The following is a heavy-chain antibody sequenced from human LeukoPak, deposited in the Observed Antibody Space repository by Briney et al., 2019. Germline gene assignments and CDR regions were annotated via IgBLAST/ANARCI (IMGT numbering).Heavy chain of an antibody. CDR1: GFTFSSFG. Sequence: PGGSLRLSCAASGFTFSSFGMHWVRQAPGKGLQGVTIISDDGSNKYYADSVKGRFTISRDNSKNTVYLQMNSLRAEDTAVYYCAREGTYYFASGSFQGYYLDYWGQGTLVTVSS. CDR3: AREGTYYFASGSFQGYYLDY. CDR2: ISDDGSNK. J-gene: IGHJ4*02. D-gene: IGHD3-10*01. V-gene: IGHV3-30*06.